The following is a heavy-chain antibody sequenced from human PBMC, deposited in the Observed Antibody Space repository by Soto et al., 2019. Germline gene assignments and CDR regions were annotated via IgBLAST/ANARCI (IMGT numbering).Heavy chain of an antibody. Sequence: QVQLVQSGAEVKKPGSSVKVSCKASGGTFGTYTISWVRQAPGQGLEWMGRIIPYLDITDYAQKFQGRLTIAADKSTTTAYMELNRLRAYDTQVYFCARDTTYWGQGTLVTVSS. CDR2: IIPYLDIT. CDR1: GGTFGTYT. V-gene: IGHV1-69*02. D-gene: IGHD5-18*01. CDR3: ARDTTY. J-gene: IGHJ4*02.